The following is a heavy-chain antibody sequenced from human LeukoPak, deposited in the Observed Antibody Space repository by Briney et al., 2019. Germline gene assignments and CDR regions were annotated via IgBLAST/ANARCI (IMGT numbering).Heavy chain of an antibody. CDR1: GGSISSYY. Sequence: PSETLSLTCTVSGGSISSYYWSWIRQPLGKGLEWIGYIYYSGSTNYNPSLKSRVTISVDTSKNQFSLKLSSVTAADTAVYYCAAQDGYITTYFDYWGQGTLVTVSS. V-gene: IGHV4-59*01. CDR3: AAQDGYITTYFDY. D-gene: IGHD5-24*01. J-gene: IGHJ4*02. CDR2: IYYSGST.